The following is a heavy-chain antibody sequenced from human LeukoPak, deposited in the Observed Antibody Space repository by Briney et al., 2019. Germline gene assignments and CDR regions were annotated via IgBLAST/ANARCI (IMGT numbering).Heavy chain of an antibody. Sequence: GGSLRLSCAASGFTFSSYWMYWVRQAPGKGLVWVSRINSDESSTNYADSVKGRFTISRDNAKNTLYLQMNSLRAEDTAVYYCARSERPALYYYGSGSYFDFWGQGTLVTVSS. CDR3: ARSERPALYYYGSGSYFDF. CDR1: GFTFSSYW. V-gene: IGHV3-74*01. J-gene: IGHJ4*02. CDR2: INSDESST. D-gene: IGHD3-10*01.